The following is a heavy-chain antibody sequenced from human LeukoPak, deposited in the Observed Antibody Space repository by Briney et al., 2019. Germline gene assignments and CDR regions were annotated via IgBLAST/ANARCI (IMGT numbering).Heavy chain of an antibody. J-gene: IGHJ6*03. CDR3: ARREVGYCSSTSCYNYYYYYMDV. Sequence: ASVKVSCKASGYTFTSYDINWVRQAPGQGLEWMGWMNPNSGNTGYAQKFQGRVTMTRNTSISTAYMELSSLRSEDTAVYYCARREVGYCSSTSCYNYYYYYMDVWGKGTTVTVSS. CDR1: GYTFTSYD. D-gene: IGHD2-2*01. CDR2: MNPNSGNT. V-gene: IGHV1-8*01.